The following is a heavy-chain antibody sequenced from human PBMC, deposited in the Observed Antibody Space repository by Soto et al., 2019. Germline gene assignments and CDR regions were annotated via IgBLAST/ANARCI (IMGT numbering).Heavy chain of an antibody. J-gene: IGHJ5*02. CDR2: IWSDGSTE. D-gene: IGHD2-2*01. CDR1: GVSFYIYV. V-gene: IGHV3-33*01. Sequence: PCWSLELCSASCGVSFYIYVMAGVRKDQGKGLEWVAVIWSDGSTEYYADSVKGRFTISRDNSKNTMYLQMNSLRGEDTGVYYCARGRIPSAIFDWFDPWGQGPLVTVSS. CDR3: ARGRIPSAIFDWFDP.